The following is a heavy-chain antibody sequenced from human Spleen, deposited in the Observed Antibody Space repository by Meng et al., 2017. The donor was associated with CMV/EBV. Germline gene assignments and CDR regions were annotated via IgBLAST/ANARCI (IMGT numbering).Heavy chain of an antibody. J-gene: IGHJ6*02. V-gene: IGHV3-30-3*01. CDR3: ASGSYSGYSHYPSGYYGMDV. Sequence: GESLKISCAASGFTFSSYAMHWVRQAPGKGLEWVAVISYDGSNKYYADSVKGRFTISRDNSKNTLYLQMNSLRAEDTAVYYCASGSYSGYSHYPSGYYGMDVWGQGTTVTVSS. CDR2: ISYDGSNK. D-gene: IGHD1-26*01. CDR1: GFTFSSYA.